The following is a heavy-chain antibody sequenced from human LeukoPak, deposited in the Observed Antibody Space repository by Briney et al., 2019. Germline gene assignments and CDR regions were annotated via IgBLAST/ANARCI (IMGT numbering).Heavy chain of an antibody. V-gene: IGHV4-34*01. CDR2: NNHSGST. CDR3: ATGQYYYDSSGYCLVDY. CDR1: GGSFSGYY. D-gene: IGHD3-22*01. J-gene: IGHJ4*02. Sequence: SETLSLTCAVYGGSFSGYYWSWIRQPPGKGLEWIGENNHSGSTNYNPSLKSRVTISVDTSENQFSLKLSSVTAADTAVYYCATGQYYYDSSGYCLVDYWGQGTLVTVSS.